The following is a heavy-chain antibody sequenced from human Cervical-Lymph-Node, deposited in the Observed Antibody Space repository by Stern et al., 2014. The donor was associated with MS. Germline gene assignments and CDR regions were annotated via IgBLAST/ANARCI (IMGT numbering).Heavy chain of an antibody. V-gene: IGHV1-2*06. CDR2: IDPGSGAT. D-gene: IGHD3-16*02. Sequence: QVQLVQSGDEVKKPGASVKVSCKASGYRFSTFYLNWLRQAPGQGLQWIGRIDPGSGATNYSQTFQGRLTMTRDRSITTAYLELSGLRSDDTAVYYCARIYCSGDECYHSFDTWGQGTLVTVSS. CDR1: GYRFSTFY. J-gene: IGHJ4*02. CDR3: ARIYCSGDECYHSFDT.